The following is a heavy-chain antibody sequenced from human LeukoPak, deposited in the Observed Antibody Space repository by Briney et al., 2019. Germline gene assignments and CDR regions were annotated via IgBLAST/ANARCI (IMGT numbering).Heavy chain of an antibody. J-gene: IGHJ4*02. CDR2: ISASGSKT. CDR3: AEGIYDYALDF. CDR1: GLTFNDYA. D-gene: IGHD4/OR15-4a*01. Sequence: GGPLRLSCAASGLTFNDYAMTWVRQAPGKGLEWVSLISASGSKTYYGGSAKGRFIISRDNSKNTLNLQMTNLRAEDTALYYCAEGIYDYALDFWGQGALVTVSS. V-gene: IGHV3-23*02.